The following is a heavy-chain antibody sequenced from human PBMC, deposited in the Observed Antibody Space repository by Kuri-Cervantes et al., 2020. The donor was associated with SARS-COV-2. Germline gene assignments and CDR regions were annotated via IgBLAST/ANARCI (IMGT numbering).Heavy chain of an antibody. CDR1: GFTFSSYA. V-gene: IGHV3-7*03. J-gene: IGHJ4*02. Sequence: GGSLRLSCAASGFTFSSYAMHWVRQVPGKGLEWVANIKQRGNEKYYVDSVKGRFTIPRDNAQNSLYLEMNSLRGEDAAVYYCARESRYVYGEFDFWGQGTLVTVSS. CDR3: ARESRYVYGEFDF. D-gene: IGHD5-18*01. CDR2: IKQRGNEK.